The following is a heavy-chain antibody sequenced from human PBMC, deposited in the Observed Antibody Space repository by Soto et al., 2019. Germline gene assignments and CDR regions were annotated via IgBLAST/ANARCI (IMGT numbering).Heavy chain of an antibody. Sequence: PGGSLRLSCAASGFTFNSYGMHWVRQAPGKGLEWVAVIWYDGSNKYYADSVKGRFTISRDNSKNTLYLQMNSLRAEDTAVYYCARDQGAELVYYYYYYGMDVWGQGTTVTV. D-gene: IGHD6-6*01. CDR3: ARDQGAELVYYYYYYGMDV. CDR2: IWYDGSNK. CDR1: GFTFNSYG. J-gene: IGHJ6*02. V-gene: IGHV3-33*01.